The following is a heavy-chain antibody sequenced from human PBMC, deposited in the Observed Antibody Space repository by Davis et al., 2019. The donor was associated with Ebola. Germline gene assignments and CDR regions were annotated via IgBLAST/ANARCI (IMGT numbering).Heavy chain of an antibody. J-gene: IGHJ4*02. CDR1: GGSFSGYY. D-gene: IGHD1-26*01. CDR3: ARHRNGPWYGGYY. Sequence: MPSETLSLTFAVHGGSFSGYYWSWIRQPPGKGLEWIGYIYYSGSTNYNPSLKSRVTISVDTSKNQFSLKLSYVTAADTAVYYCARHRNGPWYGGYYWGQGTLVTVSS. CDR2: IYYSGST. V-gene: IGHV4-59*08.